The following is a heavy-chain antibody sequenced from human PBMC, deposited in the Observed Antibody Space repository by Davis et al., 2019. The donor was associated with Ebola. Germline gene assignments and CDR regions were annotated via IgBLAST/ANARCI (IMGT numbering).Heavy chain of an antibody. Sequence: GGSLRLSCAASGFTFSSYSMNWVRRAPGKGLEWVGFIRSKGYGGKAQYAASVKGRFTISRDDSKSIVYLQMDSLKTEDTAVYYCSRDLKQRPPSYYDGMDVWGQGTSVTVSS. CDR1: GFTFSSYS. J-gene: IGHJ6*02. CDR3: SRDLKQRPPSYYDGMDV. D-gene: IGHD6-6*01. CDR2: IRSKGYGGKA. V-gene: IGHV3-49*04.